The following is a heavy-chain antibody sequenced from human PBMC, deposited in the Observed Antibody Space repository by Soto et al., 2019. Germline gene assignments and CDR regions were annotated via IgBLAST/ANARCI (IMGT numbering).Heavy chain of an antibody. CDR2: INPNSGDT. CDR3: ARGSVVRCQGWFDP. J-gene: IGHJ5*02. Sequence: ASVKVSCKASGYTLTGYYIHWVRQAPGQGLEWMGWINPNSGDTNLAQKFQGRVTMTRDTSISTTYMELSRLASDDTAAYFCARGSVVRCQGWFDPMGQRTLITASS. V-gene: IGHV1-2*02. D-gene: IGHD2-15*01. CDR1: GYTLTGYY.